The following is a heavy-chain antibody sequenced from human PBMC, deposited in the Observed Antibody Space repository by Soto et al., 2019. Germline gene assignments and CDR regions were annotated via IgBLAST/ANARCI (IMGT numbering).Heavy chain of an antibody. D-gene: IGHD3-9*01. J-gene: IGHJ6*02. CDR3: AREVVLYHILTGHPLYGMDV. CDR1: GYPFTSYD. V-gene: IGHV1-8*01. Sequence: XAVKVSCKASGYPFTSYDINWVRQATGQGLEWMGWMNPNSGNTGYAQKFQGRVTMTRNTSISTAYMELSSLRSEDTAVYYCAREVVLYHILTGHPLYGMDVWGQGTTVTVSS. CDR2: MNPNSGNT.